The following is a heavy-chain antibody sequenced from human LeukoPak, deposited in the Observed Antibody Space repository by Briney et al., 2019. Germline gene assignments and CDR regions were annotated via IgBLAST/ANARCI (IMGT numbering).Heavy chain of an antibody. D-gene: IGHD3/OR15-3a*01. J-gene: IGHJ4*02. CDR1: DYTFTDYY. V-gene: IGHV1-2*02. CDR3: ARERTLDY. CDR2: INPKSGGI. Sequence: GASVKVSCKPIDYTFTDYYIHWVRQAPGQGLEWMGWINPKSGGINYAPKFKCRVTMTRDTSISTAYMELSSLRIDDTALYYCARERTLDYWGQGTLVTVSS.